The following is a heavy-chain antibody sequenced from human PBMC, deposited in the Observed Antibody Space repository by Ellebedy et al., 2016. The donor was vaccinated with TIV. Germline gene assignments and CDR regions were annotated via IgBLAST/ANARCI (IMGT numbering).Heavy chain of an antibody. D-gene: IGHD3-16*01. CDR3: ARWGSGTPEGMDV. CDR2: ISGSGGST. CDR1: GFTFSSYA. J-gene: IGHJ6*02. V-gene: IGHV3-23*01. Sequence: GGSLRLXXAASGFTFSSYAMSWVRQAPGKGLEWVSAISGSGGSTYYADSVKGRFTISRDNSKNSLYLQMNSLRAEDTAVYYCARWGSGTPEGMDVWGQGTTVTVSS.